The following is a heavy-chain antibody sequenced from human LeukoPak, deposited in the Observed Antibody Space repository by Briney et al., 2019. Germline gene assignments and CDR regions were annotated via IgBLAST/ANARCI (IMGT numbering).Heavy chain of an antibody. V-gene: IGHV3-21*01. CDR2: ISSSSTYI. CDR3: ARDNTAMVTDQFDY. Sequence: XXPGXXLEWVSSISSSSTYIYYADSVKGRFTISRDDAKRSLYLHMNSLRAEDTAVYYCARDNTAMVTDQFDYWGQGTLVTVSS. D-gene: IGHD5-18*01. J-gene: IGHJ4*02.